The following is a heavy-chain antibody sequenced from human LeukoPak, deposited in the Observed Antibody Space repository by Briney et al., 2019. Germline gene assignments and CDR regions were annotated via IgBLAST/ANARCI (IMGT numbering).Heavy chain of an antibody. CDR2: IYHSGST. Sequence: SQTLSLTCTVSGGSISSGDYYWSWIRQPPGKGLEWIGYIYHSGSTYYNPSLKSRVTISVDRSKNQFSLKLSSVTAADTAVYYCARKVDRYNWFDPWGQGTLVTVSS. CDR3: ARKVDRYNWFDP. V-gene: IGHV4-30-2*01. J-gene: IGHJ5*02. D-gene: IGHD5-12*01. CDR1: GGSISSGDYY.